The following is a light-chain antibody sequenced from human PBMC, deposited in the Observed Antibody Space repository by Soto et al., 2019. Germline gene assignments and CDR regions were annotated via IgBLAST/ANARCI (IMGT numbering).Light chain of an antibody. CDR3: QQYGRTPRT. Sequence: EVLLTQSPGTLSLSPGERATISCRASQSVNNNFLAWYQQKPGQAPRLLIYGASSRATGIPDKFSGSGSGTDFTLTISRLEPEDFAVYFCQQYGRTPRTFGQGTKVEIK. V-gene: IGKV3-20*01. J-gene: IGKJ1*01. CDR1: QSVNNNF. CDR2: GAS.